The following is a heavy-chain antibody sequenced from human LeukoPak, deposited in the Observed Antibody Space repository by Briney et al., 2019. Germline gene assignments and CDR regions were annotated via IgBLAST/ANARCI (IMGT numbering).Heavy chain of an antibody. J-gene: IGHJ6*02. CDR2: INHSGST. Sequence: NASETLSLTCAVYGGSFSGYYWSWIRQPPGKGLEWIGEINHSGSTNYNPSLKSRVTISVDTSKNQFSLKLSSVTAADTAVYYCARGPDVYSSSWYGGGMDVWGQGTTVTVSS. V-gene: IGHV4-34*01. D-gene: IGHD6-13*01. CDR3: ARGPDVYSSSWYGGGMDV. CDR1: GGSFSGYY.